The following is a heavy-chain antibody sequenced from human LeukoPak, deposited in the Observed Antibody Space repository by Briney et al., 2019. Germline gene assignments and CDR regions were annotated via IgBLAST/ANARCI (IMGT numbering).Heavy chain of an antibody. V-gene: IGHV4-38-2*02. CDR1: GYSISSGYY. CDR2: IYHSGGT. CDR3: ARDRMAGIYSYFDY. D-gene: IGHD3-10*01. Sequence: SETLSLTCTVSGYSISSGYYWGWIRQPPGQGLEWIGTIYHSGGTYYNPSLKSRVIISVDTSKNQFSLKLSSVTAADTAVYYCARDRMAGIYSYFDYWGQGTLVTVSS. J-gene: IGHJ4*02.